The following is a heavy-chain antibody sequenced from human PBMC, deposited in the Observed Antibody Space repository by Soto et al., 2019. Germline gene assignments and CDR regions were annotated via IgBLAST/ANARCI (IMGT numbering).Heavy chain of an antibody. J-gene: IGHJ6*02. Sequence: PGGSLRLSCAASGFTFSGYWMSWVRQSPGKGLEWVANIKQDGSEKYYVDSVKGRFTISRDNAKNSLYLQMNSLRAEDTAVYYCARVGSTMVRGVLYYYGMDVWGQGTTVTVSS. CDR2: IKQDGSEK. D-gene: IGHD3-10*01. CDR3: ARVGSTMVRGVLYYYGMDV. CDR1: GFTFSGYW. V-gene: IGHV3-7*03.